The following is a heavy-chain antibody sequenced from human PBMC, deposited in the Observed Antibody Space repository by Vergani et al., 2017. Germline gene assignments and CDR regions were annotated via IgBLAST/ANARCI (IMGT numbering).Heavy chain of an antibody. J-gene: IGHJ4*02. CDR2: INPSGGHT. CDR1: GYTFSNYY. CDR3: ARGDYGILTGYRY. Sequence: QVQVVQSGAEVKKSGASVKVSCKTSGYTFSNYYMHWVRQAPGQGLEWMGIINPSGGHTNYEQKLQGRVTMTRDTSTSTVYMELSSLRAEDTAIYYCARGDYGILTGYRYWGQGTLVTVSA. V-gene: IGHV1-46*03. D-gene: IGHD3-9*01.